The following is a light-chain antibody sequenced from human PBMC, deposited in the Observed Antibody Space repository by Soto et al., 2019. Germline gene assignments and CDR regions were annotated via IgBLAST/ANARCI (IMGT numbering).Light chain of an antibody. J-gene: IGKJ5*01. Sequence: DIHLTQSPSFLSASVGARVTITWRASQGISTYLAWYQKKPGKAPNLLIYTASTLQTGVPSRLRGSAFGTEFTLTISSMKHEDFETYYCQQLAGFPITFGQGTRLEIK. CDR2: TAS. V-gene: IGKV1-9*01. CDR3: QQLAGFPIT. CDR1: QGISTY.